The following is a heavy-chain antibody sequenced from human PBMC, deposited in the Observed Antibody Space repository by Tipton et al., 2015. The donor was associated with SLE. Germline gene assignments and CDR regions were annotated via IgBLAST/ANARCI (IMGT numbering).Heavy chain of an antibody. CDR2: IKQDGSGI. CDR1: GFTFSTYW. CDR3: ARDDGDPDYYGIDV. D-gene: IGHD4-17*01. J-gene: IGHJ6*02. V-gene: IGHV3-7*01. Sequence: SLRLSCAASGFTFSTYWMSWVRQAPGKGLEWVANIKQDGSGINYVGSVKGRFTISRDNAKNLLSLHMNSLRADDTAVYYCARDDGDPDYYGIDVWGQGTAVTVSS.